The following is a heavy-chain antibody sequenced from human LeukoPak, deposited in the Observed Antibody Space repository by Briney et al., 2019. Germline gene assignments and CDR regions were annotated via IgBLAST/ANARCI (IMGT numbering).Heavy chain of an antibody. V-gene: IGHV4-61*01. J-gene: IGHJ6*04. CDR3: AREALGYCSGGSCYSAGGYYGMDV. D-gene: IGHD2-15*01. CDR1: GGSVSSGSYY. CDR2: IYYSGST. Sequence: SETLSLTCTVSGGSVSSGSYYWSWIRQPPGKGLEWIGYIYYSGSTNYNPSLKSRATISVDTSKNQFSLKLSSVTAADTAVYYCAREALGYCSGGSCYSAGGYYGMDVWGKGTTVTVSS.